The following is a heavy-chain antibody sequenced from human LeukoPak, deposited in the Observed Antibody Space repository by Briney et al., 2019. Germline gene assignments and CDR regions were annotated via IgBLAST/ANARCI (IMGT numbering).Heavy chain of an antibody. CDR2: ILYGGSNK. V-gene: IGHV3-30-3*01. J-gene: IGHJ4*02. Sequence: GGSLRLSCAPSGFTSTSYAMQWVRHAPDKGLEWVAVILYGGSNKYYAVAVKGRFTISRDNSKNTLYLQMNSLRAEDTAVYYCARGYFRQLVHGDFDYWGQGTLVTVSS. CDR1: GFTSTSYA. CDR3: ARGYFRQLVHGDFDY. D-gene: IGHD6-13*01.